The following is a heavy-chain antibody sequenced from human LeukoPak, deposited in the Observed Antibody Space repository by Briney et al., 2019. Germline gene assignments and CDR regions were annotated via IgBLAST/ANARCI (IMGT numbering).Heavy chain of an antibody. Sequence: PSETLSLTRTVSGGSISSYYWSWIRQPPGKGLEWIGYIYYSGSTNYNPSLKSRVTISVDTSKNQCSLKLSSVTAADTAVYYCARHGDYRGGYDFGWIYPWGQGTLVTVSS. V-gene: IGHV4-59*08. CDR3: ARHGDYRGGYDFGWIYP. CDR1: GGSISSYY. CDR2: IYYSGST. D-gene: IGHD5-12*01. J-gene: IGHJ5*02.